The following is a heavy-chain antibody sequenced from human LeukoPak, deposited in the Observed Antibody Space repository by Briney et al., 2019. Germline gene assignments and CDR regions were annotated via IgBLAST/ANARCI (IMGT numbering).Heavy chain of an antibody. CDR2: IYYSGST. Sequence: PSETLSLTCTVSGGSISSYYWSWIRQPPGKGLEWIGYIYYSGSTNYNPSLKSRVTISVDTSKNQFSLKLSSVTAADPPVYYCARDEIYGDYGLYGMDVWGQGTTVTVSS. CDR1: GGSISSYY. D-gene: IGHD4-17*01. CDR3: ARDEIYGDYGLYGMDV. J-gene: IGHJ6*02. V-gene: IGHV4-59*01.